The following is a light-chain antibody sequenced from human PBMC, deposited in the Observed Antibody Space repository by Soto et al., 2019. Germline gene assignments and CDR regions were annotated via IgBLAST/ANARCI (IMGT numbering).Light chain of an antibody. CDR3: SSYTSSSTLV. J-gene: IGLJ3*02. V-gene: IGLV2-14*01. Sequence: QSALTQPASLSGSPGQSITISCTGTSSDVGGYNYVSWYQHHPGKAPKVIIYEVSNRPSGVSSRFSGSKSGNTASLTISGLQAEDEADYFCSSYTSSSTLVFGGGTKVTVL. CDR2: EVS. CDR1: SSDVGGYNY.